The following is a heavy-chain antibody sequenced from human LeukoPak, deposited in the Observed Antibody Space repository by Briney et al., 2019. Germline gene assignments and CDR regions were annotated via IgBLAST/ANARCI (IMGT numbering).Heavy chain of an antibody. J-gene: IGHJ4*02. CDR2: IWYDGSHR. CDR3: VRDNAAADGALDY. CDR1: GFTFSSHG. Sequence: GRSLRLSRVASGFTFSSHGMHWVRQAPGKGLEWVAVIWYDGSHRYYPDSVKGRFTISRDNSKNTLFLQMDSLRVDDTAVYYCVRDNAAADGALDYWGQGSLVTVSS. V-gene: IGHV3-33*01. D-gene: IGHD5-24*01.